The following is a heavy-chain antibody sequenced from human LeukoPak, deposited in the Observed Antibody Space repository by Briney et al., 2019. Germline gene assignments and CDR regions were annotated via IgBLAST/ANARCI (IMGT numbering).Heavy chain of an antibody. Sequence: QPGGSLRLSCAASGFTFDDYGMHWVRQVPGKGLEWLALISYNGGNKYYADSVRGRFTISRDNSKNTLYLQMNSLRAEDTAVYYCAKDQYYYDSSGYLFDYWGQGTLVTVSS. V-gene: IGHV3-30*18. D-gene: IGHD3-22*01. CDR2: ISYNGGNK. CDR1: GFTFDDYG. J-gene: IGHJ4*02. CDR3: AKDQYYYDSSGYLFDY.